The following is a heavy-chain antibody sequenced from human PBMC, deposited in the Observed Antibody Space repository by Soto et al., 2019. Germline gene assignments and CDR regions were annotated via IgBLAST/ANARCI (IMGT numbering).Heavy chain of an antibody. V-gene: IGHV1-46*03. D-gene: IGHD3-16*02. CDR1: GYTFTSYY. CDR2: INPSGGST. Sequence: ASVKVSCKASGYTFTSYYMHWVRQAPGQGLEWMGIINPSGGSTSYAQKFQGRVTMTRDTSTSTVYMELSSLRSEDTAVYYCAREGYYDYIWGSYRLKYLFDYWGQGTLVTVSS. J-gene: IGHJ4*02. CDR3: AREGYYDYIWGSYRLKYLFDY.